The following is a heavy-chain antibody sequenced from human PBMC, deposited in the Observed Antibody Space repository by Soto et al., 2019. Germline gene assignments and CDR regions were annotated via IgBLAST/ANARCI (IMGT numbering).Heavy chain of an antibody. V-gene: IGHV3-23*01. J-gene: IGHJ6*02. D-gene: IGHD3-22*01. Sequence: SLRLSCAASGFTFSSYAMSWVRQAPGKGLEWVSAISGSGGSTYYADSVKGRFTISRDNSKNTLYLQMNSLRAEDTAVYYCAKHLMYYYDSSGYYYGPLYYYGMDVWGQGTTVTVSS. CDR3: AKHLMYYYDSSGYYYGPLYYYGMDV. CDR2: ISGSGGST. CDR1: GFTFSSYA.